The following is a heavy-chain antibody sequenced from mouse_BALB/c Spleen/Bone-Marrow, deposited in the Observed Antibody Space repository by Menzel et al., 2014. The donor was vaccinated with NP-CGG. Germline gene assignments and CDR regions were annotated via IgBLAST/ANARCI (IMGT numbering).Heavy chain of an antibody. CDR3: IRDGRDYYAKDY. Sequence: VKLVESGPGLVAPSQSLSITCTVPGFSLTSYDISWIRQSPGKGLEWLGIIRTSGGTNYNSAFMSRLSISKDNSKSQVFLKMNSLQSDDTAIYYCIRDGRDYYAKDYWGQGTSVTVSS. CDR2: IRTSGGT. V-gene: IGHV2-9-2*01. J-gene: IGHJ4*01. CDR1: GFSLTSYD.